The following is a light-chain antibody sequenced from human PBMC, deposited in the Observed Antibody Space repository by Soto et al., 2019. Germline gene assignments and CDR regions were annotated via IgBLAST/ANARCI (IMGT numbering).Light chain of an antibody. Sequence: QSALTQPPSASGSPGQSVTISCTGTTNDVGGYTYVSWYQQHPGKAPKLMIYEVSKRPSGVPDRVSGSRSGNTASLIVSGLQAEDEADYYCISYVGNDNSLVFGPGTKVTVL. CDR2: EVS. CDR1: TNDVGGYTY. J-gene: IGLJ1*01. CDR3: ISYVGNDNSLV. V-gene: IGLV2-8*01.